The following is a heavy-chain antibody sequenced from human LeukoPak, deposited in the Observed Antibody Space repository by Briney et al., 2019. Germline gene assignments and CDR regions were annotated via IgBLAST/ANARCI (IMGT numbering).Heavy chain of an antibody. J-gene: IGHJ4*02. CDR3: AKETSGYCSGGTYCSFLYFDW. Sequence: RGGSLSLPCAASGFSVGAYAMSWVRQAPGKGLEWVAHISESYGPTYQPDSVKGRFTISRDSSETTLFLQMNSLRAEATAVYYCAKETSGYCSGGTYCSFLYFDWWGQGPRVRVFS. CDR1: GFSVGAYA. V-gene: IGHV3-23*01. CDR2: ISESYGPT. D-gene: IGHD2-8*02.